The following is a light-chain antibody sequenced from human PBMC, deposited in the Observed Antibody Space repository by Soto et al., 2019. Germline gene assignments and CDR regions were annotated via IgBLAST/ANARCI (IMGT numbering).Light chain of an antibody. CDR2: AAS. J-gene: IGKJ1*01. CDR3: QQGSTWPWT. V-gene: IGKV3-11*01. Sequence: EIVLTQSPATLSLSPGERATLSCMASQSVGSSLAWYQLKLGQAPRLLIYAASDRATGIPGRFSGSGSGTDFTLIISSLEPEDFAFYYCQQGSTWPWTFGQGTKVDIK. CDR1: QSVGSS.